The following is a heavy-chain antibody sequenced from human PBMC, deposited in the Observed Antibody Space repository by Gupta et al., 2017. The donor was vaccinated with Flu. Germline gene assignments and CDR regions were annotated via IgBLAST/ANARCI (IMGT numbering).Heavy chain of an antibody. J-gene: IGHJ5*02. CDR1: GFTFSSYS. CDR2: ISSSSRTI. Sequence: EVQLVESGGGLVQPGGSLRLSCAASGFTFSSYSMNWVRQVPGKGLEWVSYISSSSRTIYYADSVKGRFTISRDNAKNSVYLQMNRLRVEDTAVYYCATYYDSSGYQTWGQGTLVTVSS. V-gene: IGHV3-48*01. D-gene: IGHD3-22*01. CDR3: ATYYDSSGYQT.